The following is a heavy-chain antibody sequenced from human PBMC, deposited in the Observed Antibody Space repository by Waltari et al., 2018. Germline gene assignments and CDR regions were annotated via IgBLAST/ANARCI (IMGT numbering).Heavy chain of an antibody. CDR1: GFTFSSYG. V-gene: IGHV3-30*03. CDR2: ISYDGSNK. Sequence: QVQLVESGGGVVQPGRSLRLSCAASGFTFSSYGMHWVRQAPGKGLGWVAVISYDGSNKYYADSVKGRFTISRDNSKNTLYLQMNSLRAEDTAVYYCGSTYYYDSSGYPLFDYWGQGTLVTVSS. D-gene: IGHD3-22*01. CDR3: GSTYYYDSSGYPLFDY. J-gene: IGHJ4*02.